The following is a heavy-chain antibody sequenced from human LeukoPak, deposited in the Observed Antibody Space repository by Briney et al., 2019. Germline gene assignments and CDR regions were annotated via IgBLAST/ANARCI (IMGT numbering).Heavy chain of an antibody. Sequence: GGSLRLSCAASGFTFGDYYMSWVRQAPGKGLEWVSSVTGSGGSTYYADSVKGRFTISRDNSKNTLYLQMNSLRAEDTALYYCAKTGLYTSGWQDYWGQGTLVTVSS. CDR3: AKTGLYTSGWQDY. J-gene: IGHJ4*02. CDR2: VTGSGGST. V-gene: IGHV3-23*01. CDR1: GFTFGDYY. D-gene: IGHD6-19*01.